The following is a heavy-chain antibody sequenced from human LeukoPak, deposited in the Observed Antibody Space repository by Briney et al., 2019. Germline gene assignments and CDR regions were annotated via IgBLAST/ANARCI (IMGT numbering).Heavy chain of an antibody. CDR2: TRNKANSYTT. V-gene: IGHV3-72*01. CDR1: GFTFSDLY. D-gene: IGHD1-26*01. J-gene: IGHJ4*02. CDR3: ARGESGSYY. Sequence: GGSLRLSCAASGFTFSDLYMDWVRQAPGKGLEWVGRTRNKANSYTTEYAASVKGRFTISRDDSKNSLYLQMNSLKTEDTAVYYCARGESGSYYWGQGTLVTVSS.